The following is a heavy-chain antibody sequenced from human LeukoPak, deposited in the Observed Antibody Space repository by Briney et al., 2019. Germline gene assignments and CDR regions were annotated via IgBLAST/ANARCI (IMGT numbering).Heavy chain of an antibody. CDR2: IYYSGYT. V-gene: IGHV4-59*01. CDR3: ARGLVYFDY. J-gene: IGHJ4*02. Sequence: ASETLSLTCTVSGASISSYYWSWIRQPPGKGLEYIGYIYYSGYTTYNPSLKSRVTISLDTSRNKFSLKLSSVTAADTAVYYCARGLVYFDYWGQGTLVTVSS. CDR1: GASISSYY.